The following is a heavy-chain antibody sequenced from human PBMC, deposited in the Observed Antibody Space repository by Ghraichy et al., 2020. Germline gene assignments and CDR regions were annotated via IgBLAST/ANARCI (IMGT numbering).Heavy chain of an antibody. CDR1: GFSFNTYN. D-gene: IGHD5-24*01. V-gene: IGHV3-21*01. CDR3: ARDRGGMPTIKGPFEPLGY. J-gene: IGHJ4*02. Sequence: GGSLRLSCAASGFSFNTYNMNWVRQAPGKGLEWVSSISPSSSYIYFADSVKGRFTISRDNAKTSLYLQMNSLRAEDTAVYYCARDRGGMPTIKGPFEPLGYWGQGTLVTVSS. CDR2: ISPSSSYI.